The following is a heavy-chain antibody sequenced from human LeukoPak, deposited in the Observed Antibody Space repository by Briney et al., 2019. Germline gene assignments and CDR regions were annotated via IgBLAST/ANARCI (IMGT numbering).Heavy chain of an antibody. Sequence: GASVKVSCKASGYTFTGYYMHWVRQAPGQGLEWMGRINPNSGGTNYAQKFQGRVTMTRDTSISTAYMELSSLRSEDTAVYYCARAPGYCSGGSCLDYWGQGTLVTVSS. CDR3: ARAPGYCSGGSCLDY. V-gene: IGHV1-2*06. CDR2: INPNSGGT. CDR1: GYTFTGYY. J-gene: IGHJ4*02. D-gene: IGHD2-15*01.